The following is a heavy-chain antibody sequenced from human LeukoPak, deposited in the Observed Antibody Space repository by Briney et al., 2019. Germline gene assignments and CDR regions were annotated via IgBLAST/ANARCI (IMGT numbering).Heavy chain of an antibody. J-gene: IGHJ6*02. CDR2: MNPNSDNT. Sequence: ASVKVSCKASGYTFISYDINWVRQATEQGLEWMGLMNPNSDNTGFAQKFQGRVTMTRNTSVSTAYMELSSLRSEDTAVCYCAREHSSGWYFSGLGMDVWGQGTTVTVSS. V-gene: IGHV1-8*01. D-gene: IGHD6-19*01. CDR3: AREHSSGWYFSGLGMDV. CDR1: GYTFISYD.